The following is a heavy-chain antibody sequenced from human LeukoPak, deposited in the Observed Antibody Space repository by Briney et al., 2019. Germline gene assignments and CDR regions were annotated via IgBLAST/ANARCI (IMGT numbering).Heavy chain of an antibody. CDR2: ISFDGSKN. Sequence: PGGSLRLSCAASGFTFSSYGMHWVRQAPGKGLEWVAVISFDGSKNYYEDSVKGRFTISRDNSKSTLYVQMNSLRAEDTAVYYCAKDLWYCSGGSCYTFDYWGQGTLVTVSP. V-gene: IGHV3-30*18. CDR3: AKDLWYCSGGSCYTFDY. J-gene: IGHJ4*02. D-gene: IGHD2-15*01. CDR1: GFTFSSYG.